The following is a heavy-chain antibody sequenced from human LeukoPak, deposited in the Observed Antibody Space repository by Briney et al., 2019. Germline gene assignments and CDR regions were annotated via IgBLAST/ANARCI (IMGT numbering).Heavy chain of an antibody. Sequence: ASVKVSCKASGYTFTSYDINWVRQATGQGLEWMGWMNPNSGNTGYAQKFQGRVTMTRNTSISTAYMELSSLRSEDTTVYYCARRRGIQLWSNWFDPWGQGTLVTVSS. D-gene: IGHD5-18*01. CDR2: MNPNSGNT. V-gene: IGHV1-8*01. J-gene: IGHJ5*02. CDR1: GYTFTSYD. CDR3: ARRRGIQLWSNWFDP.